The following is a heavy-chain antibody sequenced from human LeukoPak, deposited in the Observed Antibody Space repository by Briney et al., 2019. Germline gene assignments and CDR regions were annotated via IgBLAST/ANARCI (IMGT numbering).Heavy chain of an antibody. CDR1: GYTFTGYY. J-gene: IGHJ3*02. D-gene: IGHD3-3*02. V-gene: IGHV1-2*02. Sequence: GASVKVSCKASGYTFTGYYMHWVRQAPGQGLEWMGWINPNSGGTNYAQRFQGRVTMTRDTSISTAYMELSRLGSDDTAVYYCARTLIFGVDAFDIWGQGTMVTVSS. CDR2: INPNSGGT. CDR3: ARTLIFGVDAFDI.